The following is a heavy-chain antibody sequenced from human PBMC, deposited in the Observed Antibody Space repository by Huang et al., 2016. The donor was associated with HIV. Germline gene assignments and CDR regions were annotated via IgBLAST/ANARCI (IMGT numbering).Heavy chain of an antibody. D-gene: IGHD1-1*01. J-gene: IGHJ3*02. CDR1: GVSFSGYY. V-gene: IGHV4-34*01. CDR3: ARERMMSWLDDHDAFDI. Sequence: QVQLQQWGAGLLKPSETLSLTCAVYGVSFSGYYCSWIRQSPGKGLEWIGEINHIGSTNDNPSLKCRRTIAVDTSKNQCSLKLSSVTAADTAVYYCARERMMSWLDDHDAFDIWGQGTMVTVSS. CDR2: INHIGST.